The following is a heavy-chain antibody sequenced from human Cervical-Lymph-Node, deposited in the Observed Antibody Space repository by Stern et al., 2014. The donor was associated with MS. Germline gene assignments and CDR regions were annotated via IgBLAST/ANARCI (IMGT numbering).Heavy chain of an antibody. Sequence: VQLVESGGGVVQPGRSLRLSCAASGFTFSSHCMHWVRQAPGKGLEWVAVIWYDGSNKYYADSVKGRFTISRDNSKNTLYLQMNSLRAEDTAVYYCARDRGGKGPVDYWGQGTLVTVSS. CDR1: GFTFSSHC. V-gene: IGHV3-33*08. CDR2: IWYDGSNK. CDR3: ARDRGGKGPVDY. J-gene: IGHJ4*02. D-gene: IGHD3-10*01.